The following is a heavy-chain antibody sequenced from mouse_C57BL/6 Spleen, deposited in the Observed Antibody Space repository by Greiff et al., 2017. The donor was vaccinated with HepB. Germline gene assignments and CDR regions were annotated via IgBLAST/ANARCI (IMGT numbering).Heavy chain of an antibody. CDR3: ARGSIRPYGNYEYFDV. V-gene: IGHV14-2*01. J-gene: IGHJ1*03. Sequence: EVKLVESGAELVKPGASVKLSCTASGFNIKDYYMHWVKQRTEQGLEWIGRIDPEDGETKYAPKFQGKATITADTSSNTAYLQLSSLTSEDTAVYYCARGSIRPYGNYEYFDVWGTGTTVTVSS. CDR1: GFNIKDYY. CDR2: IDPEDGET. D-gene: IGHD2-1*01.